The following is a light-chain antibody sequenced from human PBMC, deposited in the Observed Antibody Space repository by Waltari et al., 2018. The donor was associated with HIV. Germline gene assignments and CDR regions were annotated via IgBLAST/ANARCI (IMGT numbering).Light chain of an antibody. V-gene: IGLV7-43*01. Sequence: QTVVTHEPSLPVSPGGTVPLTCASSTGAVTSGNYPNWFQQKPGQAPRGLIYSTSNKNSWTPARFSGSLLGGKAALTLSGVQPEDEAEYYCLLYYGGAQRYVFGTGTKVTVL. CDR1: TGAVTSGNY. CDR2: STS. CDR3: LLYYGGAQRYV. J-gene: IGLJ1*01.